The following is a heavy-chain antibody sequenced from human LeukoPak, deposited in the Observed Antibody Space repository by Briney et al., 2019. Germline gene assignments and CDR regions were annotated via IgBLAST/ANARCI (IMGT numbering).Heavy chain of an antibody. CDR2: IYSGGST. Sequence: GGSLRLSCAASGFTVSSNYMSWVRQAPGKGLEWVSVIYSGGSTYYADSVKGRFTISRDNSKNTLYLQMNSLRAEDTAVYYCARTALYYYDSTHXRSYYYYGLDVWGQGTTVTVS. J-gene: IGHJ6*02. V-gene: IGHV3-66*01. CDR3: ARTALYYYDSTHXRSYYYYGLDV. CDR1: GFTVSSNY. D-gene: IGHD3-22*01.